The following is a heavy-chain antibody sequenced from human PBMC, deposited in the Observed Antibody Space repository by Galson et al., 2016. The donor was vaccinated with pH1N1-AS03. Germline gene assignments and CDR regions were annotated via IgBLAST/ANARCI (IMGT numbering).Heavy chain of an antibody. Sequence: SVKVSCKASGYTFSAYYMHWVRQAPGQGLEWLGRINSKNGDTDYAPKFRDRLTMTRDTSITTAYLELRSLPSGDTALYYCATPQSLKVGATSAFDLWGRGTLVTVTS. J-gene: IGHJ2*01. V-gene: IGHV1-2*06. CDR1: GYTFSAYY. CDR2: INSKNGDT. CDR3: ATPQSLKVGATSAFDL. D-gene: IGHD1-26*01.